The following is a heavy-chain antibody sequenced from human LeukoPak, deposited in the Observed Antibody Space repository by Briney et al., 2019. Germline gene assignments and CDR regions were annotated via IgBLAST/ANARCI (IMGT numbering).Heavy chain of an antibody. J-gene: IGHJ4*02. Sequence: GGSLRLSCAASGFTFDDYAMHWVRQAPGKGLEWVSGISWNSGSIGYADSVKGRFTISRDNAKNSLYLQMNSLRAEDMALYYCAKLGRSGSFDYWGQGTLVTVSS. V-gene: IGHV3-9*03. CDR3: AKLGRSGSFDY. CDR2: ISWNSGSI. D-gene: IGHD1-26*01. CDR1: GFTFDDYA.